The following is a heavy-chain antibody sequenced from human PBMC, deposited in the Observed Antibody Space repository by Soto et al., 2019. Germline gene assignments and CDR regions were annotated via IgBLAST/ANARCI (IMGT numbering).Heavy chain of an antibody. Sequence: ASVKVSCKASGDTFNSYFMHWLRQAPGQGLEWMGKISPSGTTTTYAQKFQGRITMTRDTSTTTVYMELSSLRSADTAIYYCARPLTGAFDYWGQGTLVTVSS. J-gene: IGHJ4*02. CDR3: ARPLTGAFDY. CDR1: GDTFNSYF. CDR2: ISPSGTTT. D-gene: IGHD3-10*01. V-gene: IGHV1-46*02.